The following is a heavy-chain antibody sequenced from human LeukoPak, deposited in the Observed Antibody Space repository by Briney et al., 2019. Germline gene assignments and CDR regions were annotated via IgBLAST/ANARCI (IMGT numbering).Heavy chain of an antibody. CDR2: ISYDGSNK. V-gene: IGHV3-30*04. J-gene: IGHJ1*01. D-gene: IGHD3-9*01. Sequence: GGSLRLSCAASGFTFSSYAMHWVRQAPGKGLEWVAVISYDGSNKYYADSVKGRFTISRDNSKNTLYLQMNSLRAEDTAVYYCARSYDTSFQHWGQGTLVTVSS. CDR3: ARSYDTSFQH. CDR1: GFTFSSYA.